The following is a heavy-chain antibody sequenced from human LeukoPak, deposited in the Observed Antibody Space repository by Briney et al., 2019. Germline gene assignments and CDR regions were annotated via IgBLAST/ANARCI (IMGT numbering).Heavy chain of an antibody. Sequence: PSETLSLTCAVYGGSFSGYYWSWIRQPPGKGLEWIGEINHSGSTNYNPSLKSRVTISVDTSKNQFSLKLSSVTAADTAVYYCARVKTTGGWFDPWGQGTLVTVSS. V-gene: IGHV4-34*01. CDR2: INHSGST. J-gene: IGHJ5*02. CDR1: GGSFSGYY. D-gene: IGHD4-11*01. CDR3: ARVKTTGGWFDP.